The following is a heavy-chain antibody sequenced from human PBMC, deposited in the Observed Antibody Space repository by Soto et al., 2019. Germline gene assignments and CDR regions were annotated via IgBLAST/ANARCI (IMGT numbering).Heavy chain of an antibody. CDR2: IIPIFGTA. D-gene: IGHD3-22*01. CDR3: ARGSYYYDSSGYYYVDAGYWYFDL. Sequence: GASVKVSCKASGGTFSSYAISWVRQAPGQGLEWMGGIIPIFGTANYAQKFQGRVTITADESTSTAYMELSSLRSEDTAVYYCARGSYYYDSSGYYYVDAGYWYFDLWGRGTLVTVS. V-gene: IGHV1-69*13. CDR1: GGTFSSYA. J-gene: IGHJ2*01.